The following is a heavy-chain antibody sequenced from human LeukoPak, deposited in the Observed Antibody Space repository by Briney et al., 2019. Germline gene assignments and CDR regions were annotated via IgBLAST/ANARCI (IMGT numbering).Heavy chain of an antibody. Sequence: SETLSLTCTVSGGSISSYYWSWIRQPPGKGLEWIGYIYYSRSTNYNPSLKSRVTISVDTSKNQFSLKLSSVTAADTAVYYCARHGSGSYYYGMDVWGQGTTVTVSS. J-gene: IGHJ6*02. CDR3: ARHGSGSYYYGMDV. CDR1: GGSISSYY. D-gene: IGHD3-10*01. V-gene: IGHV4-59*08. CDR2: IYYSRST.